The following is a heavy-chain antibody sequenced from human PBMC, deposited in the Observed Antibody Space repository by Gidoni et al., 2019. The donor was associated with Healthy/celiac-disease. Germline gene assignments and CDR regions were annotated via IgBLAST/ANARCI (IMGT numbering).Heavy chain of an antibody. J-gene: IGHJ4*02. D-gene: IGHD5-18*01. CDR1: GFTFSGSA. CDR2: IRSKANSYAT. V-gene: IGHV3-73*02. Sequence: EVQLVESGGGLVQPGGSLKLSCAASGFTFSGSAMHWVRQASGKGLEWVGRIRSKANSYATAYAASVKGRFTISRDDSKNTAYLQMNSLKTEDTAVYYCTRLPGIQLSGQIWGQGTLVTVSS. CDR3: TRLPGIQLSGQI.